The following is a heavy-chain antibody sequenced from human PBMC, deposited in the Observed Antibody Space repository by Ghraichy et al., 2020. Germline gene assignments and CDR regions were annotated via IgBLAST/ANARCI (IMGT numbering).Heavy chain of an antibody. CDR1: GFTFSSYW. Sequence: GGSLRLSCAASGFTFSSYWMSWVRQAPGKGLEWVANIKQDGSEKYYVDSVKGRFTISRDNAKNSLYLQMNSLRAEDTDVYYCARDLYRDSGADAFDIWGQGTMVIVSS. CDR3: ARDLYRDSGADAFDI. V-gene: IGHV3-7*01. J-gene: IGHJ3*02. D-gene: IGHD3-16*02. CDR2: IKQDGSEK.